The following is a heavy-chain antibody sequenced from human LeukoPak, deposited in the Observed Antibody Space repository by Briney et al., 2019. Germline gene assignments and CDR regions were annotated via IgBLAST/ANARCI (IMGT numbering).Heavy chain of an antibody. D-gene: IGHD2-15*01. CDR2: ISYDGSNK. CDR1: GFTFSSYA. J-gene: IGHJ4*02. V-gene: IGHV3-30*04. Sequence: GRSLRLSCAASGFTFSSYAMHWVRQAPGKGLEWVAVISYDGSNKHYADSVKGRFTISRDNSKNTLYLQMNSLRAEDTAVYYCARRSVAAIDYWGQGTLVTVSS. CDR3: ARRSVAAIDY.